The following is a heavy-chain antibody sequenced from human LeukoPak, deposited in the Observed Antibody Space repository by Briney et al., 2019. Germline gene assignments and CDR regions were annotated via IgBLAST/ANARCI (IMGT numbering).Heavy chain of an antibody. CDR2: ISRTGGAL. V-gene: IGHV3-23*01. Sequence: GGSLGLSCVASGFTFSPFAMTWARQAPGKGLEWVSAISRTGGALYYADSVMGRFTISRDDPKNTLYLQMDNLRADDTAVYYCAMGSTDYFYYMDVWGQGTLVTVSS. D-gene: IGHD4/OR15-4a*01. J-gene: IGHJ4*02. CDR3: AMGSTDYFYYMDV. CDR1: GFTFSPFA.